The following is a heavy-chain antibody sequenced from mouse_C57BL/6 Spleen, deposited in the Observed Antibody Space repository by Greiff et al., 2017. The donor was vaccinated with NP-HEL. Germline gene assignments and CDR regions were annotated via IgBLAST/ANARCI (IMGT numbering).Heavy chain of an antibody. D-gene: IGHD2-4*01. CDR2: IWSDGST. CDR3: ARAIYYDYAGYAMDY. V-gene: IGHV2-6*03. J-gene: IGHJ4*01. CDR1: GFSLTSYG. Sequence: QVQLKESGPGLVAPSQSLSITCTVSGFSLTSYGVHWVRQPPGKGLEWLVVIWSDGSTTYNSALKSRLSISKDNSKSQVFLKMNSLQTDDTAMYYCARAIYYDYAGYAMDYWGQGTSVTVSS.